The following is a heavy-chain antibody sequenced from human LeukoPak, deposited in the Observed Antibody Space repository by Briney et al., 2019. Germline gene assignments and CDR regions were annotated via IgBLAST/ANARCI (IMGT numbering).Heavy chain of an antibody. CDR1: GGSISSDY. CDR2: MYYSGST. V-gene: IGHV4-59*01. D-gene: IGHD3-3*01. Sequence: SETLSLTCTVSGGSISSDYWSWIRQPPGKGLEWVGYMYYSGSTNYNPSLKSRVTISVDTSKNQFSLKLSSVTAADTAVYYCARNLRFLEWLPYDAFDIWGQGTMVTVSS. J-gene: IGHJ3*02. CDR3: ARNLRFLEWLPYDAFDI.